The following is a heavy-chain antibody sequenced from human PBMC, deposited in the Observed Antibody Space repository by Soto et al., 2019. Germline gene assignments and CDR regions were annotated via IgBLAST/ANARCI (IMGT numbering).Heavy chain of an antibody. V-gene: IGHV4-30-4*01. J-gene: IGHJ6*02. CDR3: ASHDYAHYGMDV. D-gene: IGHD3-16*01. CDR1: GGSISSGDYY. Sequence: SETLSLTCTVSGGSISSGDYYWSWIRQPPGKGLEWIGYIYYSGSTYYNPSLNSRVTISVDTSKNQFSLKLSSVTAADTAVYYCASHDYAHYGMDVWGQGTTVTVSS. CDR2: IYYSGST.